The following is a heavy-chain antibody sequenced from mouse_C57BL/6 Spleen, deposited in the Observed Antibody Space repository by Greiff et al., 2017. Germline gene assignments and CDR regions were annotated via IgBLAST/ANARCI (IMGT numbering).Heavy chain of an antibody. CDR2: ISYDGSN. J-gene: IGHJ2*01. Sequence: EVKLVESGPGLVKPSQSLSLTCSVTGYSITSGYYWNWIRQFPGNKLEWMGYISYDGSNNYNPSFKNRISITRDTSKNQFFLKLNSVTTEDTATYYCARGRFYDGYYFDYWGQGTTLTVSS. D-gene: IGHD2-3*01. CDR3: ARGRFYDGYYFDY. CDR1: GYSITSGYY. V-gene: IGHV3-6*01.